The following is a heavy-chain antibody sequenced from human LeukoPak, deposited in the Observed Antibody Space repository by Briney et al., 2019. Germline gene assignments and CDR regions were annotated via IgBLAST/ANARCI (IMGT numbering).Heavy chain of an antibody. CDR2: IYGGGST. CDR1: GFTVSRNY. D-gene: IGHD5-18*01. J-gene: IGHJ4*02. V-gene: IGHV3-66*01. Sequence: PGGSLRLSCAASGFTVSRNYMSWVRQAPGKGLEWLSVIYGGGSTYYAGSVKGRFTISRDDSKNTLYLHMNSLRAEDTAVYYCARGRYSYGYDFDYWGQGTLVTVSS. CDR3: ARGRYSYGYDFDY.